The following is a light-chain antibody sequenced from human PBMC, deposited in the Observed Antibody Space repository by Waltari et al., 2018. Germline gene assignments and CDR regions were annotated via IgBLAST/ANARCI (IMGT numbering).Light chain of an antibody. Sequence: EIVMTQSPATLSVSPGERATLPCRASQSVRNNLALFQQKPGQVPRLLIYGASTRATGIPARFSGSGSGTDFTLTISSLQSEDFAVYYCQQYNKWPTWTFGQGTKVEIK. CDR3: QQYNKWPTWT. CDR1: QSVRNN. V-gene: IGKV3-15*01. CDR2: GAS. J-gene: IGKJ1*01.